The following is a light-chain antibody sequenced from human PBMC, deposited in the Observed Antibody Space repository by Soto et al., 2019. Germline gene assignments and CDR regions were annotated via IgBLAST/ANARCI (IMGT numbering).Light chain of an antibody. CDR1: SSDVGRYNY. V-gene: IGLV2-8*01. Sequence: QSALTQPPSASGSPGQSVTISCTGTSSDVGRYNYVSWYQQHPGKAPKLLISEVSKRPSGVPDRFSGSKSGNTASLIVSGLQAEDEADYYCNSYAGNNNVVFGGGTKVTVL. CDR3: NSYAGNNNVV. J-gene: IGLJ2*01. CDR2: EVS.